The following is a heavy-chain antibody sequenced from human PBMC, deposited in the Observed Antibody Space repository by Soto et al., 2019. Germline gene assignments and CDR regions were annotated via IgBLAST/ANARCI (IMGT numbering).Heavy chain of an antibody. J-gene: IGHJ4*02. D-gene: IGHD4-17*01. CDR3: AKDHLTTTVTTVGY. V-gene: IGHV3-30*18. CDR1: GFTFSNYG. Sequence: QVQLVESGGGVVQPGRSLRLSCAASGFTFSNYGMHWVRQAPGKGLEWVAVISYHGSDKYYADSVKGRFTISRDNSKNTLSLHMDSLRAEDTAVYYCAKDHLTTTVTTVGYWGQGTRVTVSS. CDR2: ISYHGSDK.